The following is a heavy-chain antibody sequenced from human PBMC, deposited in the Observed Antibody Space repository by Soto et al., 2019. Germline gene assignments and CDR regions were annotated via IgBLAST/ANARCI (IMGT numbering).Heavy chain of an antibody. CDR3: ERAISSRSYLKS. D-gene: IGHD3-10*01. V-gene: IGHV3-30-3*01. J-gene: IGHJ5*02. Sequence: GGSLRLSCAASGFTFNSHAMHWVRQAPGEGLEWVAVISYDGSSTFYADSVRGRFTISRDNSKNTLYLQMNSLRDEDTALYYCERAISSRSYLKSWGQGILVTVSS. CDR2: ISYDGSST. CDR1: GFTFNSHA.